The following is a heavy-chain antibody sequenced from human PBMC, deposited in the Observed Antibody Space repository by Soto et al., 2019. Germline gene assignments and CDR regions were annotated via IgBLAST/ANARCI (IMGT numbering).Heavy chain of an antibody. V-gene: IGHV3-21*01. J-gene: IGHJ6*02. CDR3: ARPIGYCSGGSCPPIYYYYGMDV. Sequence: GGSLRLSCAASGFTFSSYSMNWVRQAPGKGLEWVSSISSSSSYIYYADSVKGRFTISRNNAKNSLYLQMNSLRAEDTAVYYCARPIGYCSGGSCPPIYYYYGMDVWGQGTTVTVSS. CDR1: GFTFSSYS. CDR2: ISSSSSYI. D-gene: IGHD2-15*01.